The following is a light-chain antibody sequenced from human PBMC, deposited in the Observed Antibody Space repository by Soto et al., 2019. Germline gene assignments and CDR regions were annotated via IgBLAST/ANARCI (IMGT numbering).Light chain of an antibody. CDR1: ESVSTN. CDR3: QQYKDWPHT. CDR2: GAS. Sequence: EIVMTQSPATLSVSPGERATLSCRASESVSTNLAWYQQKAGQAPRLLIFGASTRATGFPARFSGSGSGTEFTLTISSLQSEDFAVYYCQQYKDWPHTFGQGTKVDIK. J-gene: IGKJ1*01. V-gene: IGKV3-15*01.